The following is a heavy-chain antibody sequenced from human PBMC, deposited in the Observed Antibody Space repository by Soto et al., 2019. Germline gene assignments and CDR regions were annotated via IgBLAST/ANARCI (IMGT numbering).Heavy chain of an antibody. CDR1: GFTFSSYA. Sequence: GGSLRLSCAASGFTFSSYAMSWVRQAQGKGLEWVSAISGSVGSTYYADSVKGRFTISRDNSKNTLYLQMNSLRSEYTAVYYCAKDHSSGYSMVDVWGKGTTVTVSS. CDR2: ISGSVGST. D-gene: IGHD5-12*01. J-gene: IGHJ6*04. CDR3: AKDHSSGYSMVDV. V-gene: IGHV3-23*01.